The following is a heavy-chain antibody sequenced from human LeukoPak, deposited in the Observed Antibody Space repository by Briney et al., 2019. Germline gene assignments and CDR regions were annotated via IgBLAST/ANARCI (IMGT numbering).Heavy chain of an antibody. CDR3: ARGQSGTIFGVVMGY. D-gene: IGHD3-3*01. CDR2: ISTYNGNT. J-gene: IGHJ4*02. Sequence: ASVKVSCKASGYTFTSYGISWVRQAPGQGLELMGWISTYNGNTKYAQNLQGRVTMTTDTSTSTAYMELRSLRSDDTAVYYCARGQSGTIFGVVMGYWGQGTPVTVSS. V-gene: IGHV1-18*01. CDR1: GYTFTSYG.